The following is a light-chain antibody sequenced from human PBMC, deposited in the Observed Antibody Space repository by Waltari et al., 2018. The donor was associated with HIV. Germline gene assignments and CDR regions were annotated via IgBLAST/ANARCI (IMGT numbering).Light chain of an antibody. J-gene: IGLJ3*02. V-gene: IGLV3-10*01. CDR1: ALPKKY. CDR3: YSTDSSGNHWV. CDR2: EDS. Sequence: SYDLTQPPSVSVSAGQTARITCSGDALPKKYAYWYQQKSGQAPVLVIYEDSKRPSGIPARFSGSSSGTMATLSISGAQVEDEADYYCYSTDSSGNHWVFGGGTKLTVL.